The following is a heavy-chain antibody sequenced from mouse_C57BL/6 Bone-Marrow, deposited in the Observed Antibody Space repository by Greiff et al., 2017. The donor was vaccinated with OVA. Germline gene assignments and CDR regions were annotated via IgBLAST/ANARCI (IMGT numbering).Heavy chain of an antibody. CDR1: GYAFSSYW. CDR3: ARGLRRGGFDY. V-gene: IGHV1-80*01. Sequence: QVQLQQSGAELVKPGASVKISCKASGYAFSSYWMNWVKQRPGKGLEWIGQIYPGDGDTNYNGKFKGKATLTADKSSSTAYMQLSSLTSEDSAVYFCARGLRRGGFDYWGQGTTLTVSS. J-gene: IGHJ2*01. CDR2: IYPGDGDT. D-gene: IGHD2-4*01.